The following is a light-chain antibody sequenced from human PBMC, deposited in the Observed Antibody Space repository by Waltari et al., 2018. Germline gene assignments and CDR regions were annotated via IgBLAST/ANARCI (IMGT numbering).Light chain of an antibody. V-gene: IGKV4-1*01. Sequence: DIVMTQSPDSLAVSLGERATINCKSSETILYTPSNKNYLAWYQQKPGQPPKMIRYWASTRQSGVPDRFSGSGSRTQFTLSISSLQPEDVANYFCQQYYSTPSFGQGTRLEIK. CDR3: QQYYSTPS. CDR1: ETILYTPSNKNY. CDR2: WAS. J-gene: IGKJ5*01.